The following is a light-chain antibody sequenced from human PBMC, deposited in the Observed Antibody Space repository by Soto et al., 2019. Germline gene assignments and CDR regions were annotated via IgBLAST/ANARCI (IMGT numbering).Light chain of an antibody. Sequence: ETVMTQSPVTLSVSPWEGATLSCRASQSVSTNLAWYQQKRGQAPRLLIYDASTRPTGIPARFSGSGSGTDFTLTISSLQSEDFAVYYCQQYNDWPRTFGQGTKVEIK. J-gene: IGKJ1*01. CDR1: QSVSTN. CDR3: QQYNDWPRT. CDR2: DAS. V-gene: IGKV3-15*01.